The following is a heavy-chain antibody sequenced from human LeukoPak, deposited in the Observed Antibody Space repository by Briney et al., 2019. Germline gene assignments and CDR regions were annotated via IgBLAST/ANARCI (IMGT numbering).Heavy chain of an antibody. V-gene: IGHV1-69*04. D-gene: IGHD4-17*01. J-gene: IGHJ5*02. Sequence: GASVKVSCKASGGTFSSYAISWVRQAPGQGLEWMGRIIPILGIANYAQKFQGRVTITADKSTSTAYMELSSLRSEDTAVYYCARAGPDYGDYLWGQGTLVTVSS. CDR2: IIPILGIA. CDR3: ARAGPDYGDYL. CDR1: GGTFSSYA.